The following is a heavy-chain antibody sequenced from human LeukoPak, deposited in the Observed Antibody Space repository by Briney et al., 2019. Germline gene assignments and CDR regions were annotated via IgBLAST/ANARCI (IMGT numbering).Heavy chain of an antibody. Sequence: GESLKISCKGSGYSFTSYWIGWVRQMPGKGLEWMGIIYPGDSDTRYSPSFQGQVTISADKSISTAYLQWSSLKASDTAMYYCARHVGRYGSGSYWAEAWFDPWGQGTLVTVSS. CDR2: IYPGDSDT. J-gene: IGHJ5*02. V-gene: IGHV5-51*01. CDR1: GYSFTSYW. D-gene: IGHD3-10*01. CDR3: ARHVGRYGSGSYWAEAWFDP.